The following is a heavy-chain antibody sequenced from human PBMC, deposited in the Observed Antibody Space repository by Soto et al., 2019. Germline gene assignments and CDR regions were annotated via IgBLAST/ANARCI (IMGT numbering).Heavy chain of an antibody. CDR2: ISSSGSTI. CDR1: GFTFSSYE. Sequence: LRLSCAASGFTFSSYEMNWVRQAPGKGLEWVSYISSSGSTIYYADSVKGRFTISRDNAKNSLYLQMNSLRAEDTAVYYCARDGRGIQLWLPDYYYGMDVWGQGTTVTVSS. D-gene: IGHD5-18*01. CDR3: ARDGRGIQLWLPDYYYGMDV. J-gene: IGHJ6*02. V-gene: IGHV3-48*03.